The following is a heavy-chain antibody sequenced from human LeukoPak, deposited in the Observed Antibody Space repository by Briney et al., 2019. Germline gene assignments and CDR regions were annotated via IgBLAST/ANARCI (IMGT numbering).Heavy chain of an antibody. J-gene: IGHJ4*02. Sequence: GGSLRLSCAASGLTFSSYGMHWVRQAPGKGLEWVVVIWYDGSNKYYADSVKGRFTISRDNSKNTLYLQMNSLRAEDTAVYYCTAEGSSSRIFDYWGQGTLVTVSS. CDR1: GLTFSSYG. D-gene: IGHD6-6*01. V-gene: IGHV3-33*01. CDR3: TAEGSSSRIFDY. CDR2: IWYDGSNK.